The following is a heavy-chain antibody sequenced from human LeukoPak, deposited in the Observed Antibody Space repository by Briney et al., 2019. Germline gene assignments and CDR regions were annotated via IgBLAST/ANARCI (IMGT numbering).Heavy chain of an antibody. V-gene: IGHV4-39*07. CDR2: IYYSGST. D-gene: IGHD2-2*01. CDR3: ARVGLDIVVVQAALNNNWFAP. Sequence: SETLSLTCTVSGGSISSSSHYWGWIRQPPGKGLEWIGSIYYSGSTYYNPSLKSRVTISVDTSKNQFSLKLSSVTAADTAGYYCARVGLDIVVVQAALNNNWFAPWGQGTLVTVPS. CDR1: GGSISSSSHY. J-gene: IGHJ5*02.